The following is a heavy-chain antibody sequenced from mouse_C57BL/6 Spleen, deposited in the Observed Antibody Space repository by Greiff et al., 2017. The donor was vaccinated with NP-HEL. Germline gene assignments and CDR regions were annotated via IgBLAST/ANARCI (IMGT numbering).Heavy chain of an antibody. J-gene: IGHJ1*03. CDR3: ARSANYSNYGVYFDV. V-gene: IGHV1-26*01. CDR2: INPNNGGT. CDR1: GYTFTDYY. Sequence: VQLQQSGPELVKPGASVKISCKASGYTFTDYYMNWVKQSHGKSLEWIGDINPNNGGTSYNQKFKGKATLTVDKSSSTAYMELRSLTSEDSAVYYCARSANYSNYGVYFDVWGTGTTVTVSS. D-gene: IGHD2-5*01.